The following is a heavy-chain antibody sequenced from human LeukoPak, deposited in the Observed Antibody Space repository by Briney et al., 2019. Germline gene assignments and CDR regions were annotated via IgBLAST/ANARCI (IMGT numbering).Heavy chain of an antibody. Sequence: ASVKVSCKASGYTFTSYYMHWVRQAPGQGLEWMGIINPSGGSTSYAQKFQGRVTITADESMSTAYMELSSLRSEDTAVYYCARGTTVVTLHYWGQGTLVTVSS. CDR2: INPSGGST. D-gene: IGHD4-23*01. CDR3: ARGTTVVTLHY. J-gene: IGHJ4*02. V-gene: IGHV1-46*01. CDR1: GYTFTSYY.